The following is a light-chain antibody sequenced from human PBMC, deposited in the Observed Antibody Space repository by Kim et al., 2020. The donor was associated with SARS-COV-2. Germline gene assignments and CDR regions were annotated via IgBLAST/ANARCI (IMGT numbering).Light chain of an antibody. V-gene: IGKV1-39*01. CDR1: QGISNY. Sequence: DIQMTQSPSSLSASLGDRVTITCRARQGISNYLNWYQQKPGKAPKVLIYAASRLQSGVPSRFSGSGSGTDFTLTISSLQPEDFATASCHQSYSTPPYSFGQGTKLEI. CDR3: HQSYSTPPYS. CDR2: AAS. J-gene: IGKJ2*01.